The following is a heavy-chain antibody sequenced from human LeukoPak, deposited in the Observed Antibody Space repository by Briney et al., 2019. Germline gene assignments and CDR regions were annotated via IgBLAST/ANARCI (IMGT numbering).Heavy chain of an antibody. Sequence: ASVKVSCKASGYTFTGYDMHWVRQAPGQGLECVGWINPNSGGTNYAQKFQGRVTMTRDTSISTAYMELSRLRSDDTAVYYCASRTYTYDSSGYYRRNYYFDYWGQGTLVTVSS. CDR2: INPNSGGT. CDR1: GYTFTGYD. J-gene: IGHJ4*02. D-gene: IGHD3-22*01. CDR3: ASRTYTYDSSGYYRRNYYFDY. V-gene: IGHV1-2*02.